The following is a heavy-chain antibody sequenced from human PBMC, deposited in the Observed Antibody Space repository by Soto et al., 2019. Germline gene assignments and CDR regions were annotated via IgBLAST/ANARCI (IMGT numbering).Heavy chain of an antibody. D-gene: IGHD6-19*01. CDR2: ISGSGGST. Sequence: GGSLRLSCAATGFTFSSYAMSWVCQAPGKGLEWVSAISGSGGSTYYADSVKGRFTISRDNSKNTLYLQMNSLRAEDTAVYYYAKDSQWLAFSWGMDVWGQGTTVTVSS. J-gene: IGHJ6*02. CDR3: AKDSQWLAFSWGMDV. V-gene: IGHV3-23*01. CDR1: GFTFSSYA.